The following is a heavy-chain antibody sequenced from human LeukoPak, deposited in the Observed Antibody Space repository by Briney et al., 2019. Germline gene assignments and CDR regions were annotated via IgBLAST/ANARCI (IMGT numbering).Heavy chain of an antibody. CDR1: GGSFSGYY. V-gene: IGHV4-34*01. J-gene: IGHJ3*02. Sequence: KPSETLSLTCAVYGGSFSGYYWSGIRQPPGKGLEWIGEINHSGSTNYNPSLKSRVTISVDTSKNQFSLKLSSVTAADTAVYYCASNYYDSYDAFDIWGQGTMVTVSS. CDR3: ASNYYDSYDAFDI. D-gene: IGHD3-22*01. CDR2: INHSGST.